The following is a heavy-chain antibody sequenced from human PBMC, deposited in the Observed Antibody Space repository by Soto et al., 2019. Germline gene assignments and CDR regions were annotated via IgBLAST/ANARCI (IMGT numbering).Heavy chain of an antibody. CDR2: IYYSGST. Sequence: SETLSLTCTVSGGSISSSSFHWGWIRQPPGKGLEWIGSIYYSGSTYYSPSLKSRVTISVDTSKNQFSLKLSSVTAADTAAYYCASSRSRVDIVATIHFDYWGQGTLVTVSS. V-gene: IGHV4-39*01. J-gene: IGHJ4*02. CDR1: GGSISSSSFH. CDR3: ASSRSRVDIVATIHFDY. D-gene: IGHD5-12*01.